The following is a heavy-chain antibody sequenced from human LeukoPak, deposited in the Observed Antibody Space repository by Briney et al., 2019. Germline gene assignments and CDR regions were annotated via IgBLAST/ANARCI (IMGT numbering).Heavy chain of an antibody. CDR1: GFTFSSYS. CDR3: ARGGDYTGDY. J-gene: IGHJ4*02. V-gene: IGHV3-48*01. Sequence: GGSLRLSCAASGFTFSSYSMYWVRQAPGKGLEWVSYISSSSSTIYYADSVKGRFTISRDNATNSLYLQMNSLRAEDTAVYYCARGGDYTGDYWGQGTLVTVSS. CDR2: ISSSSSTI. D-gene: IGHD4-17*01.